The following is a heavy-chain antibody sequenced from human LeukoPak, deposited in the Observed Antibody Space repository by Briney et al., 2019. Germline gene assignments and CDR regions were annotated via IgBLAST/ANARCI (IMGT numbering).Heavy chain of an antibody. CDR3: AKVGGGELPHTA. Sequence: GRSLTLSCAASGFTLSNYGMHWVRQAPGKGLGWVAVISDDGSNKHYADSVKGRFTISRNNSKNTPYLQMNSLRAEDTAVYYCAKVGGGELPHTAWGQGTLVTVSS. CDR1: GFTLSNYG. CDR2: ISDDGSNK. V-gene: IGHV3-30*18. J-gene: IGHJ5*02. D-gene: IGHD1-26*01.